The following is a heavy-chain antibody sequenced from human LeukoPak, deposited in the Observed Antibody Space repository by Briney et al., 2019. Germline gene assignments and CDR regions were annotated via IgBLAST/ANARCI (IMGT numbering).Heavy chain of an antibody. V-gene: IGHV3-9*01. D-gene: IGHD3-10*01. CDR1: EFTFDDYA. CDR2: ISWNSGSI. CDR3: AKDIEVRRYYGSGDAFDI. Sequence: GRSLRLSCAASEFTFDDYAMHWVRQAPGKGLEWVSGISWNSGSIGYADSVKGRFTISRDNAKNSLYLQMNSLRAEDTALYYCAKDIEVRRYYGSGDAFDIWGQGTMVTVSS. J-gene: IGHJ3*02.